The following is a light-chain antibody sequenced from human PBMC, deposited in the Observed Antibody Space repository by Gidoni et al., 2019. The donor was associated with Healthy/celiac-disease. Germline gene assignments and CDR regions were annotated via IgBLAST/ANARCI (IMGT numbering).Light chain of an antibody. CDR1: QSISSS. Sequence: DIQMTQSPSSLSASVGASVTITCRASQSISSSLNWYQQKPGKAPKLLIYAASSLQRGVPSRFSGSGSGTDFTLTISGLRPEDFATYYCQQSYSTPAFGPWTKVDIK. J-gene: IGKJ3*01. V-gene: IGKV1-39*01. CDR3: QQSYSTPA. CDR2: AAS.